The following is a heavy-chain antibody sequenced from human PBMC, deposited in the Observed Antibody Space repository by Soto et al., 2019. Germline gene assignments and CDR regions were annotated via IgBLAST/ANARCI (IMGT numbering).Heavy chain of an antibody. CDR2: IYYSGNT. V-gene: IGHV4-31*03. CDR3: ARDRLMATAGTARHYFGLDV. J-gene: IGHJ6*02. D-gene: IGHD5-18*01. Sequence: SETLSLTCTVSGGSIRSGGYYWPWVRQNPRRGLEWIGNIYYSGNTYYNPSLKSRLTISVDTSKNQFSLNLSSVTAADTAVYYCARDRLMATAGTARHYFGLDVWGQGTTVTVSS. CDR1: GGSIRSGGYY.